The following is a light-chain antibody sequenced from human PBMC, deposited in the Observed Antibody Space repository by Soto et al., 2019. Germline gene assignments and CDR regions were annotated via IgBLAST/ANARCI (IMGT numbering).Light chain of an antibody. J-gene: IGKJ5*01. CDR2: YAS. V-gene: IGKV3-15*01. Sequence: EITMTQSPATLSVSPGERATVSCRASQSVRNNLAWYQQRRGQAPRLLIYYASTRATGVPARFSGSGSGTEFTLTITSLQSEDSALYYCQQYNNWPPITFGQGTRLEIK. CDR1: QSVRNN. CDR3: QQYNNWPPIT.